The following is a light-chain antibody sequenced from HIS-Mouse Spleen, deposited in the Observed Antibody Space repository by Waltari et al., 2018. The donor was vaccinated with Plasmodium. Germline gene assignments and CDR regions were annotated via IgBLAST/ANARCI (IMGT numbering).Light chain of an antibody. Sequence: SYELTQPPSVSVSPGQTASITCPGDTVGAKSAAGYQQKPGQSPVLVIDQDSKRPSGIPEGFSGSSSGTMSTLTISGAQVEDEADYYCYSTDSSGNHRVFGGGTKLTVL. CDR2: QDS. V-gene: IGLV3-10*01. J-gene: IGLJ3*02. CDR1: TVGAKS. CDR3: YSTDSSGNHRV.